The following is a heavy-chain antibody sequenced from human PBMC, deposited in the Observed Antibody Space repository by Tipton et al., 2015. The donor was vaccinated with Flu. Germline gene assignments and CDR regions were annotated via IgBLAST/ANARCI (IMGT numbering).Heavy chain of an antibody. CDR2: VYSGGRT. J-gene: IGHJ4*02. D-gene: IGHD3-10*01. V-gene: IGHV3-66*02. Sequence: SLRLSCAVSGFSISSNYMSWVRQAPGKGLEWVSGVYSGGRTHYADSVEGRFTISRDTSTNTVFLQMNSLRAEDSALYYCARDHYYGSGEDSWGQGTLVTVSS. CDR3: ARDHYYGSGEDS. CDR1: GFSISSNY.